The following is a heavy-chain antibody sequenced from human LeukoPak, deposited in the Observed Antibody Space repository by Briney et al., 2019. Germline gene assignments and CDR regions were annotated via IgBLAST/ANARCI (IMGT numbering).Heavy chain of an antibody. CDR1: GYTFTSFG. CDR3: TRDHCRGDNCPSFDY. V-gene: IGHV1-18*04. CDR2: IGAYNGDT. Sequence: ASVKVSCKPSGYTFTSFGISWVRQAPGQGLEWMGWIGAYNGDTNYAQKFQGRVTMTTDTSTSTAYMDLRSLKSDDTAVYYCTRDHCRGDNCPSFDYWGQGTLVTVSS. D-gene: IGHD2-15*01. J-gene: IGHJ4*02.